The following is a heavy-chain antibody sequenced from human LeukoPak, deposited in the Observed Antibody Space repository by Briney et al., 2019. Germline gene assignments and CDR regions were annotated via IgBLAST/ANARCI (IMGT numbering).Heavy chain of an antibody. V-gene: IGHV4-4*07. Sequence: SETLSLTCTVSGGSISSYYWSWIRQPAGKGLEWIGRIYTGGSTNYNPSLKSRVTMSVDTSKNQFSLKLSSVTAADTAVYYCARVGYDILTGYYSAYYYYYMDVWGKGTTVTVSS. J-gene: IGHJ6*03. CDR2: IYTGGST. D-gene: IGHD3-9*01. CDR1: GGSISSYY. CDR3: ARVGYDILTGYYSAYYYYYMDV.